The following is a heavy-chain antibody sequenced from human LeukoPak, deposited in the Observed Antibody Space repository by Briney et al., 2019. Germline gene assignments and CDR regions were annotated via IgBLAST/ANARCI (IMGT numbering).Heavy chain of an antibody. J-gene: IGHJ4*02. D-gene: IGHD5-18*01. Sequence: PGGSLRLSCAASGFTFSGSAMHWVRQASGKGLEWVGRIRSKANSHATAYAASVKGRFTISRDDSKNTAYLQMNSLKTEDTAVYYCTRPGYSYGPGWGQGTLVTVSS. CDR1: GFTFSGSA. CDR2: IRSKANSHAT. CDR3: TRPGYSYGPG. V-gene: IGHV3-73*01.